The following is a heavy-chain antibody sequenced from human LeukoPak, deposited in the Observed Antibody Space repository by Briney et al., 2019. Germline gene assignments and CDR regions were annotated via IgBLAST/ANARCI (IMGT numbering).Heavy chain of an antibody. CDR3: AREVRSLDA. CDR2: ISYDGSNK. J-gene: IGHJ6*03. V-gene: IGHV3-30*04. D-gene: IGHD1-14*01. CDR1: GFTFSSYA. Sequence: PGGSLRLSCAASGFTFSSYAMHWVRQAPGKGLEWVAVISYDGSNKYYADSVKGRFTISRDNSKNTLYLQMNSLRAEDTAVYSCAREVRSLDAWGKGTTVTVSS.